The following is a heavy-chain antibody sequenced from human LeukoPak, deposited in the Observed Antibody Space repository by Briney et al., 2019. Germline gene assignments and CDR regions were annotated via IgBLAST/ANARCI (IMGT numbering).Heavy chain of an antibody. CDR2: IWDDGNKK. J-gene: IGHJ4*02. CDR1: GFTFSNYG. V-gene: IGHV3-33*06. D-gene: IGHD2-15*01. CDR3: AKDVADCSVGSCYAPLDY. Sequence: GGSLRLSCAASGFTFSNYGMHWVRQAPGKGLEWVAVIWDDGNKKYYAESVGGRFTISRDNSRNTLYLQMNSLRAEDTAVYFCAKDVADCSVGSCYAPLDYWGQGTLVTVSS.